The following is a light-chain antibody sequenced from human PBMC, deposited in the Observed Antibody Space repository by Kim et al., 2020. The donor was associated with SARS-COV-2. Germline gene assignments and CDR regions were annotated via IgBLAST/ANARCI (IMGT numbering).Light chain of an antibody. V-gene: IGKV3-15*01. CDR1: QSVSSH. CDR3: QQYFGWPLT. Sequence: MSPGERVTLSCRASQSVSSHLAWYQQNPGQAPRLLIYDASTRATGLPARFSGSGSGTEFTLTISSLQSEDFAVYYCQQYFGWPLTFGGGTKVDIK. CDR2: DAS. J-gene: IGKJ4*01.